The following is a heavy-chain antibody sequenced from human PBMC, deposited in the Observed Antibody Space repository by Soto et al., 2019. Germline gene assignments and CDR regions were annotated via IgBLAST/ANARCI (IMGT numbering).Heavy chain of an antibody. CDR2: IVVGSGNT. V-gene: IGHV1-58*01. J-gene: IGHJ3*02. CDR1: GLTFTSSA. Sequence: ASVKVSCKASGLTFTSSAVQWVRQARGKRLEWIGWIVVGSGNTNYAQKFQERVTITRDMSTSTAYMELSSLRSEDTAVYYCEAHLRSNAFDIWGQGTMVTVSS. CDR3: EAHLRSNAFDI. D-gene: IGHD3-3*01.